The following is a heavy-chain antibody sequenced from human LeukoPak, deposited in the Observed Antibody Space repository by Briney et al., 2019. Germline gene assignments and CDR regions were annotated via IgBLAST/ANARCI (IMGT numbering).Heavy chain of an antibody. J-gene: IGHJ4*02. V-gene: IGHV3-33*03. CDR2: IWYDGSHK. CDR3: ARGIPIPATHPIDY. D-gene: IGHD2-21*01. CDR1: GFTFTSYG. Sequence: GGSLRLSCAASGFTFTSYGMHWFRQAPGKGLEWVAMIWYDGSHKKYADSVEGRFSISRDTSKNTLFLQMNSLRADDTAVYYCARGIPIPATHPIDYWGQGSLVTVSS.